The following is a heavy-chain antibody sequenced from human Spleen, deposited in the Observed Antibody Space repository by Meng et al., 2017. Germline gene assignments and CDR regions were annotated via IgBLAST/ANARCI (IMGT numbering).Heavy chain of an antibody. D-gene: IGHD1-1*01. CDR3: ARDVTTTGRFDY. J-gene: IGHJ4*02. CDR1: GVSISSVNSY. CDR2: VYYTGST. Sequence: QGRRAALRPVLVQPSQPLPLTCTVAGVSISSVNSYWYWIRQHPGKGLEWIGYVYYTGSTYYSPSLKSRVSISVDTSKNEFSLKMSSVTAADTAVYYCARDVTTTGRFDYWGQGTLVTVSS. V-gene: IGHV4-31*03.